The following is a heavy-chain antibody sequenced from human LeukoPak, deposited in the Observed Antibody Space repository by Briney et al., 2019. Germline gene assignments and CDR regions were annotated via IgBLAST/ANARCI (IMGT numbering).Heavy chain of an antibody. J-gene: IGHJ5*02. D-gene: IGHD4-17*01. V-gene: IGHV1-18*01. CDR3: ARDRVPVTTDNWFDP. Sequence: ASVKVSCKASGYTFTSYGISWVRQAPGQGLEWMGWISAYNGNTNYAQKLQGRVTMTTDTSTSTAYMELRSLRSDDTAVYYCARDRVPVTTDNWFDPWGQGTLVTVSS. CDR1: GYTFTSYG. CDR2: ISAYNGNT.